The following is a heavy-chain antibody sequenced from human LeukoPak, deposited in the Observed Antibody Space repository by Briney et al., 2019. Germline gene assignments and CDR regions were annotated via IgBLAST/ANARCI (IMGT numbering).Heavy chain of an antibody. CDR2: INHSGST. CDR1: GGSFGGYY. J-gene: IGHJ1*01. D-gene: IGHD2-15*01. V-gene: IGHV4-34*01. CDR3: ARGILGYCSGGSCYSFPH. Sequence: PSETLSLTCAVYGGSFGGYYWSWIRQPPGKGLEWIGEINHSGSTNYNPSLKSRVTISVDTSKNQFSLKLSSVTAADTAVYYCARGILGYCSGGSCYSFPHWGQGTLVTVSS.